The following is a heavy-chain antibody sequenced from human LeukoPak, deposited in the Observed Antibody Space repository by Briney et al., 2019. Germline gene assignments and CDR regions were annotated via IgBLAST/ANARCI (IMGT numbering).Heavy chain of an antibody. J-gene: IGHJ4*02. D-gene: IGHD1-26*01. Sequence: GGSLRLSCAASGFTVSSNYMSWVRQAPGKGLEWVSVIYSGGSTYYADSVKGRFTISRDNAKNTLYLQMNSLRAEDTAVYYCARETVGATLGWGQGTLVTVSS. CDR1: GFTVSSNY. CDR2: IYSGGST. CDR3: ARETVGATLG. V-gene: IGHV3-66*01.